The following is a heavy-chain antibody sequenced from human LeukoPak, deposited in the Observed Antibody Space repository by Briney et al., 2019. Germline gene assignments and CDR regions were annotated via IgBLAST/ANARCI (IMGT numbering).Heavy chain of an antibody. D-gene: IGHD3-10*01. V-gene: IGHV1-2*02. J-gene: IGHJ4*02. CDR2: INPNSGGT. Sequence: GASVKVSCKASGYTFTGYYMHWVRQAPGQGLEWMGWINPNSGGTNYAQKFQGRVTMTRDTSISTAYMELSRLRSDDTAVYYCARGLMGYRPFGELWDWGQGTLVTVSS. CDR1: GYTFTGYY. CDR3: ARGLMGYRPFGELWD.